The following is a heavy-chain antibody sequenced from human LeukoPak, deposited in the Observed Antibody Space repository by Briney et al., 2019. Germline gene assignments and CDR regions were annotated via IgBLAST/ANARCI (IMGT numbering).Heavy chain of an antibody. V-gene: IGHV3-30*03. CDR3: NTYHFDY. CDR2: ISYDGSNK. J-gene: IGHJ4*02. D-gene: IGHD2-2*01. Sequence: GRSLRLSCAASGFTFSSYDMHWVRQAPGKGLEWVAVISYDGSNKYYADSVKGRFTISRDNSKNTLYLQMNSLRAEDTAVYYCNTYHFDYWGQGTLVTVSS. CDR1: GFTFSSYD.